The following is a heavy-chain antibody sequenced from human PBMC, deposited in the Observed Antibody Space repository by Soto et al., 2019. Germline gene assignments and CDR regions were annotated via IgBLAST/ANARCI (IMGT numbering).Heavy chain of an antibody. CDR2: INAGNGNT. V-gene: IGHV1-3*05. J-gene: IGHJ4*02. CDR3: ARGIVVVTALDY. D-gene: IGHD2-21*02. CDR1: GYTFTSYA. Sequence: QVQLVQSGAEEKKPGASVKVSCKASGYTFTSYAMHWVRQAPGQRLEWMGWINAGNGNTKYSQKFQGRVTITRDTSASTAYMELRSLRSEDNAVYYCARGIVVVTALDYWGQGNMVTVSS.